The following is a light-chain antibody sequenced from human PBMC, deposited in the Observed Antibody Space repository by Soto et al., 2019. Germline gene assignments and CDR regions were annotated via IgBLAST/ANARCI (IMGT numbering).Light chain of an antibody. CDR3: QQYKSYSWS. CDR2: DAS. Sequence: DIQMTQSPSTLSASVGDSVTITCRASQTIDSWLAWYQQKPGKAPKLLIFDASNFESGIPSRFSGSGSGTEFTLTITSLQPDDFATYYCQQYKSYSWSFGQGTNVEIK. J-gene: IGKJ1*01. CDR1: QTIDSW. V-gene: IGKV1-5*01.